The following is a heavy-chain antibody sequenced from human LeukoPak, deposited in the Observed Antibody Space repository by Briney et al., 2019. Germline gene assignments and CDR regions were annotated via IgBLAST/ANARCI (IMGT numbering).Heavy chain of an antibody. D-gene: IGHD3-3*02. V-gene: IGHV1-2*02. CDR1: GYTFTGYY. J-gene: IGHJ4*02. CDR2: INPNSGGT. Sequence: ASVKVSCKASGYTFTGYYMHWVRQAPGQGLEWMGWINPNSGGTNYAQKFQGRVTMTRDTSISTAYMELSRLRSDDTAVYYCARGWLHFWSERSGYFDYWGQGTLVTVSS. CDR3: ARGWLHFWSERSGYFDY.